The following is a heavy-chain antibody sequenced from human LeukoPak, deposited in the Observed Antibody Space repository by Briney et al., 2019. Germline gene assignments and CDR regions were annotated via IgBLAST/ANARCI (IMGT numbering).Heavy chain of an antibody. D-gene: IGHD3-22*01. V-gene: IGHV1-24*01. CDR3: ANTRSPYYYDSSGHTPDY. CDR2: FDPEDGET. Sequence: GASVKVSCKVSGYTLTELSMHWVRQAPGKGLEWMGGFDPEDGETIYAQKFQGRVTMTEDTSTDTAYMELSSLRAEDTAVYYCANTRSPYYYDSSGHTPDYWGQGTLVTVSS. J-gene: IGHJ4*02. CDR1: GYTLTELS.